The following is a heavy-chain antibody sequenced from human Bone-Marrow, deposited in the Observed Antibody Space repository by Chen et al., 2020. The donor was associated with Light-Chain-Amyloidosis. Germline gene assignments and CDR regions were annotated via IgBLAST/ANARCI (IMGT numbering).Heavy chain of an antibody. Sequence: EVQLVESGGGLLQRGGSLRLSCAASGFAFSSYAMSWVRQAPGKGLEWVSTISGSGGSRYYGDSVKGRLTIYRDKSKNGLLEQMNSLRAEDTAVYYCAKDISYDDILPGYPADAFDIWGQGTMVTVSS. CDR3: AKDISYDDILPGYPADAFDI. D-gene: IGHD3-9*01. J-gene: IGHJ3*02. CDR1: GFAFSSYA. CDR2: ISGSGGSR. V-gene: IGHV3-23*04.